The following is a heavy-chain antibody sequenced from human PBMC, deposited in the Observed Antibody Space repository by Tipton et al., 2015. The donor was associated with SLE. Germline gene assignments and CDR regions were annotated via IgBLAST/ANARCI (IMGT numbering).Heavy chain of an antibody. V-gene: IGHV3-43*01. Sequence: SLRLSCTASGFTFDDYTIHWVRQAPGKGLEWVSLISWDGTNTFYADSVRGRFTISRDNSKNSLYLQMNSLRTEDTAVYYCAGGIYTTSRFDLWGQGTLVTVSS. J-gene: IGHJ4*02. CDR3: AGGIYTTSRFDL. CDR2: ISWDGTNT. D-gene: IGHD3-16*01. CDR1: GFTFDDYT.